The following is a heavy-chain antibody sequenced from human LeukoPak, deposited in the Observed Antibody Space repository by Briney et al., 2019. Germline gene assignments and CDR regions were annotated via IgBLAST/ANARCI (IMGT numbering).Heavy chain of an antibody. CDR1: GFTLSSYW. V-gene: IGHV3-74*01. CDR2: INSDGTST. CDR3: ARSAAAFDY. Sequence: GGSLRLSCAASGFTLSSYWIHWVRHAPGKGLVWVSRINSDGTSTRSADSVKGRFTISRDNATKTYYLQMNSLRAEDTAVYYCARSAAAFDYWGQGTLVTVSS. J-gene: IGHJ4*02. D-gene: IGHD6-13*01.